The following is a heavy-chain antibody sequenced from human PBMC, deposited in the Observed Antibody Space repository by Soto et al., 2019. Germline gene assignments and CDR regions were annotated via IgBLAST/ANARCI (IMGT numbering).Heavy chain of an antibody. V-gene: IGHV4-34*01. CDR1: GGSFSGYY. CDR3: AREGYCSGGSCYAIDY. Sequence: SETLSLTCAVYGGSFSGYYWSWIRQPPGKGLEWIGEINHSGSTNYNPSLKRRVTISVDTSKNQFSLKLSSVTAADTAVYYCAREGYCSGGSCYAIDYWGQGTLVTVSS. J-gene: IGHJ4*02. D-gene: IGHD2-15*01. CDR2: INHSGST.